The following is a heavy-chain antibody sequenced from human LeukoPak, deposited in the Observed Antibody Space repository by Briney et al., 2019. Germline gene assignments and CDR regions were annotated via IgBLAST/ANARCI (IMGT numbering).Heavy chain of an antibody. D-gene: IGHD3-3*01. CDR1: GGSFSGYC. Sequence: SETLSLTCAVYGGSFSGYCWSWIRQPPGKGLEWIGEINHSGSTNYNPSLKSRVTISVDTSKNQFSLKLSSVTAADTAVYYCARFRSKGRRFLEWFSHAPYFDYWGQGTLVTVSS. CDR2: INHSGST. V-gene: IGHV4-34*01. J-gene: IGHJ4*02. CDR3: ARFRSKGRRFLEWFSHAPYFDY.